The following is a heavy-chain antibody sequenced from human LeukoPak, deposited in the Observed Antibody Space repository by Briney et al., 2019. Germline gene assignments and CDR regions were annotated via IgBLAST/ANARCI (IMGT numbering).Heavy chain of an antibody. J-gene: IGHJ6*02. CDR1: GDSVSSNRAA. D-gene: IGHD1-14*01. CDR2: TYYRSKWYN. V-gene: IGHV6-1*01. CDR3: ARDRLESITAQWDYYGMDV. Sequence: SQTLSLTCAISGDSVSSNRAAWNWIRQSPSGGLEWLARTYYRSKWYNDYAVSVKSRIIINPDTSKNQFSLQLKSVTTEDTAVYYCARDRLESITAQWDYYGMDVWGQGTTVTVYS.